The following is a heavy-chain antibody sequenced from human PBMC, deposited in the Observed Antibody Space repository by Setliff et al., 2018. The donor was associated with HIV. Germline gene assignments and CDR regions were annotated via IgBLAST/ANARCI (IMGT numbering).Heavy chain of an antibody. V-gene: IGHV1-18*01. J-gene: IGHJ5*02. CDR1: GYTFTSYG. Sequence: ASVKVSCKAFGYTFTSYGINWVRQAPGQGLEWMGWISTHSVYSVNKNYAQNFQDRVTIKTDESATTAYMELSSLRSDDTAVYFCAVIPEGTRGLSGDYVSWGQGTLVTVSS. D-gene: IGHD4-17*01. CDR3: AVIPEGTRGLSGDYVS. CDR2: ISTHSVYSVNK.